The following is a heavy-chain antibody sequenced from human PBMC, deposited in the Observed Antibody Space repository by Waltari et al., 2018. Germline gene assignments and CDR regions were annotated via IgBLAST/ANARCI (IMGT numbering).Heavy chain of an antibody. J-gene: IGHJ4*02. CDR2: IWYDGSNK. Sequence: QVQLVESGGGVVQPGRSLRLSCAASGFTFSSYVMHWVRQAPGKGLEGVAVIWYDGSNKYYADSVKGRFTISRDNSKNTLYVQMNSLRAEDTAVYYCTRGPNIVGATGPFDYWGQGTLVTVSS. D-gene: IGHD1-26*01. CDR1: GFTFSSYV. CDR3: TRGPNIVGATGPFDY. V-gene: IGHV3-33*01.